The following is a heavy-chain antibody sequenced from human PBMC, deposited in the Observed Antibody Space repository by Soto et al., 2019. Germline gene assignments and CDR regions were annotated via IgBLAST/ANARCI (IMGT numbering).Heavy chain of an antibody. CDR2: ISYDGSNK. CDR3: ARDHRYYDSSGYYYYYYYGMDV. Sequence: PGGSLRLSCAASGFTFSSYAMHWVRQAPGKGLEWVAVISYDGSNKYYADSVKGRFTISRDNSKNTLYLQMNSLRAEDTAVYYCARDHRYYDSSGYYYYYYYGMDVWGQGATVTVSS. J-gene: IGHJ6*02. CDR1: GFTFSSYA. D-gene: IGHD3-22*01. V-gene: IGHV3-30-3*01.